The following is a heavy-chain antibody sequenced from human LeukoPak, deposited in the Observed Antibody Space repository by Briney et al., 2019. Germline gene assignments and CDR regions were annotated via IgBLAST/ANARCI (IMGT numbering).Heavy chain of an antibody. D-gene: IGHD2-2*01. CDR3: AKDSPEGGFDY. Sequence: GGSLRLSCAASGFTFSSYGMHWVRQAPGKGLEWVAVISYDGSNKYYADSVKGRFTISRDNSKNTLYLQMNSLRAEDTAVYYCAKDSPEGGFDYWGQGTLVTVSS. CDR1: GFTFSSYG. J-gene: IGHJ4*02. V-gene: IGHV3-30*18. CDR2: ISYDGSNK.